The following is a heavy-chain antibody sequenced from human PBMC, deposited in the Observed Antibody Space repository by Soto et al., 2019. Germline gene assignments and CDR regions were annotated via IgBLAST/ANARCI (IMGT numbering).Heavy chain of an antibody. CDR3: VKGQIRGNSCLGREFDY. J-gene: IGHJ4*02. CDR2: MSWNPISI. CDR1: GFAFDDYA. Sequence: EVQLVESGGGLVQPGRSLRLSCAASGFAFDDYAMHWVRQTPGKGLEWVSGMSWNPISIGYAGSVKGRFTISRDNAKKFLYLLMGSLRIVDTALYYCVKGQIRGNSCLGREFDYWGQGVLVTVSS. D-gene: IGHD3-10*01. V-gene: IGHV3-9*01.